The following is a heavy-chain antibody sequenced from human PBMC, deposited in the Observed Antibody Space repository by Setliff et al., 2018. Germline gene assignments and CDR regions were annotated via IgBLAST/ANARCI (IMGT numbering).Heavy chain of an antibody. CDR1: GFTFSTYS. V-gene: IGHV3-48*01. CDR2: ISSRSDII. J-gene: IGHJ6*03. Sequence: GASVKVSCAASGFTFSTYSMNWVRQAPGKGLEWVSYISSRSDIIYYADSVMGRFTISRDNAKNSLYLRLNSLRAEDTAVYYCASNPRKGRSGGYFYDDPYYYYMDVWGKGTTVTVSS. CDR3: ASNPRKGRSGGYFYDDPYYYYMDV. D-gene: IGHD1-26*01.